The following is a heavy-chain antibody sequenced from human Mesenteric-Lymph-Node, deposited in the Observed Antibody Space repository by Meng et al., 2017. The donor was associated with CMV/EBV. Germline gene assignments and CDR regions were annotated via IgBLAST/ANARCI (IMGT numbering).Heavy chain of an antibody. J-gene: IGHJ6*02. Sequence: GESLKISCVASGFTVSSRYMSWVRQAPGKGLEWVSIIYSGGATYYADSVRGRFTFSRDNVKNTLYLQMNSLRAEDTAVYYCARDELYGYGMDVWGHGTTVTVSS. CDR3: ARDELYGYGMDV. CDR2: IYSGGAT. CDR1: GFTVSSRY. D-gene: IGHD1-26*01. V-gene: IGHV3-53*01.